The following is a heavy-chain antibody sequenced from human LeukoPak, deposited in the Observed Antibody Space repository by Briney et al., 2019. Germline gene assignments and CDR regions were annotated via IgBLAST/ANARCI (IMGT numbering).Heavy chain of an antibody. J-gene: IGHJ6*03. D-gene: IGHD3-16*01. CDR3: AGGGYCYYMDV. Sequence: GASVKVSCKASGYTFTGYYMHWVRQAPGQGLEWMGWINPNSGSTNYAQKFQGRVTMTRDTSISTAYMELSRLRSDDTAVYYCAGGGYCYYMDVWGKGTTVTVSS. V-gene: IGHV1-2*02. CDR2: INPNSGST. CDR1: GYTFTGYY.